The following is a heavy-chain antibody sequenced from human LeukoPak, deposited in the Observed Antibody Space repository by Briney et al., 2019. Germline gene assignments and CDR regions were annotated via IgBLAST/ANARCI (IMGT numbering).Heavy chain of an antibody. CDR2: MNPNSGNT. CDR1: GYTFSSYT. Sequence: GASVKVSCKTSGYTFSSYTITWVRQATGQGLEWMGWMNPNSGNTGYAQKFQGRVTITRNTSISTAYMELSSLRSEDTAVYYCARGRGYAIDYWGQGTLVTVSS. V-gene: IGHV1-8*01. D-gene: IGHD3-10*01. J-gene: IGHJ4*02. CDR3: ARGRGYAIDY.